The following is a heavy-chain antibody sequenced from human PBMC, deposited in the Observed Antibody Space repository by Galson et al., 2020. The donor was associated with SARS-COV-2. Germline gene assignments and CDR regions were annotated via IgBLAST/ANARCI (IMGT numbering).Heavy chain of an antibody. CDR1: GFTFSNYW. V-gene: IGHV3-74*03. CDR3: IRDDDTLFSPGPHVGK. CDR2: VSPDGTIT. D-gene: IGHD2-21*01. J-gene: IGHJ4*01. Sequence: GESLKISCAASGFTFSNYWIHWVRQAPGKGLVWVSRVSPDGTITTYADFVKGRFIISRDNAKNTVSLRMDSLRSDDAAVYYCIRDDDTLFSPGPHVGKWGHGTLVTVTS.